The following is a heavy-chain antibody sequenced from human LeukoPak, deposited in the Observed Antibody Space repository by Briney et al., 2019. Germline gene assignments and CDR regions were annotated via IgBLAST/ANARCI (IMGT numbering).Heavy chain of an antibody. CDR2: ISSSSSTI. V-gene: IGHV3-48*01. CDR3: ARDLGSRAFDY. J-gene: IGHJ4*02. Sequence: GGSLRLSCAASGFTFSSYSMNWVRQAPGKGLEWVSYISSSSSTIYYADSVKGRFTISRDNAKNSLYLQMNSLRAEDTAVYYCARDLGSRAFDYWGQGTLVTVSS. CDR1: GFTFSSYS.